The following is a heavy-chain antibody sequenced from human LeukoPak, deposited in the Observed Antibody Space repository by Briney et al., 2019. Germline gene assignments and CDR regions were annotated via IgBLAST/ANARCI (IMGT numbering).Heavy chain of an antibody. CDR2: ISYDGSNK. D-gene: IGHD3-22*01. J-gene: IGHJ4*02. CDR3: ARDRDGGITMIVVVITTSPFDY. Sequence: GRSLRLSCAASGFTFGSYAMHWVRQAPGKGLEWVAVISYDGSNKYYADSVKGRFTISRDNSKNTLYLQMNSLRAEDTAVYYCARDRDGGITMIVVVITTSPFDYWGQGTLVTVSS. V-gene: IGHV3-30-3*01. CDR1: GFTFGSYA.